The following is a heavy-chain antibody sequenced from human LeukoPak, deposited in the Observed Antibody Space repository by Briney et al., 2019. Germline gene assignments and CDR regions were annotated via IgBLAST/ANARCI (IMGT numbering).Heavy chain of an antibody. CDR2: IFYSGST. CDR1: GGSFSGYY. J-gene: IGHJ3*02. CDR3: AREGLGNNAPDI. V-gene: IGHV4-34*12. Sequence: PSETLSLTCAVYGGSFSGYYWSWIRQPPGKGLEWIGNIFYSGSTYYSPSLKSPVTISIDTSKNQFSVKLRCVPAADTSVYYCAREGLGNNAPDIWGEGTMVTVSS. D-gene: IGHD2/OR15-2a*01.